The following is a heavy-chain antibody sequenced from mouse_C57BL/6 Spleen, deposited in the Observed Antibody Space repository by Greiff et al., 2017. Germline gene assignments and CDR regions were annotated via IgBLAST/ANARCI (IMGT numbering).Heavy chain of an antibody. CDR2: LNPNNGGT. J-gene: IGHJ2*01. CDR3: AREGYDALFDY. D-gene: IGHD2-14*01. Sequence: VQLEESGPELVKPGASVKMSCKASGYTFTDSNMHWVKQSHGKSLEWIGYLNPNNGGTSYNQKFKGKATLTVNKSSSTAYMELRSLTSEDSAVYYCAREGYDALFDYWGQGTTLTVSS. CDR1: GYTFTDSN. V-gene: IGHV1-22*01.